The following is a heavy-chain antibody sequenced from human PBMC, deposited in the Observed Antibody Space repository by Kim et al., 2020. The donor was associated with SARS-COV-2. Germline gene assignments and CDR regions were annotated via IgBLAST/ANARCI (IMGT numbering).Heavy chain of an antibody. CDR3: AKEQVEAQQLPGFYHS. Sequence: GGSLRLSCAASGFTSRRFGVAWLRQAPGRGLEWLCSMSGGGTKFYADSVKGRFTISRDYVKNMVFLQMTSLRVEDTAIYYCAKEQVEAQQLPGFYHSWGQGVLVAVSS. D-gene: IGHD1-1*01. CDR2: MSGGGTK. J-gene: IGHJ5*02. CDR1: GFTSRRFG. V-gene: IGHV3-23*01.